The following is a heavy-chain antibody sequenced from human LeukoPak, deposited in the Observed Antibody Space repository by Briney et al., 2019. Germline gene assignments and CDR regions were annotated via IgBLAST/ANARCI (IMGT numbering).Heavy chain of an antibody. J-gene: IGHJ4*02. CDR1: GGSISSYY. D-gene: IGHD5-18*01. CDR3: ASTNGYSYGYYFDY. V-gene: IGHV4-59*08. Sequence: PSETLSLTCTVSGGSISSYYWSWIRQPPGKGLEWIGYIYYSGSTNYNPSLKSRVTISVDTSKNQFSLKLSSVTAADTAVYYCASTNGYSYGYYFDYWGQGTLVAVSS. CDR2: IYYSGST.